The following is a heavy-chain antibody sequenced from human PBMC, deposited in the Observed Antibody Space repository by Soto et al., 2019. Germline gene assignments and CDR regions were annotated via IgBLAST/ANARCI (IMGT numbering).Heavy chain of an antibody. D-gene: IGHD3-9*01. CDR3: ARLEGLATISYYFDF. Sequence: QLQLQESGPGLVKPSETLSLTCSVSDDSINSDKYYWGWIRQPPGKGLEWIGSIYYRGKAYYNPSLQTRFTIALDKSKSQFSLKLISVTAAGSAVYFCARLEGLATISYYFDFWGPGALVTVSS. CDR1: DDSINSDKYY. J-gene: IGHJ4*02. V-gene: IGHV4-39*01. CDR2: IYYRGKA.